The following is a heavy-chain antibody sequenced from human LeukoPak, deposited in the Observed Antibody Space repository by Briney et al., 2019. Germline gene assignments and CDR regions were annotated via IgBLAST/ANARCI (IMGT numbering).Heavy chain of an antibody. D-gene: IGHD3-10*01. CDR3: ARRSMVQHMDV. CDR1: GYTFTNHA. CDR2: IDTNTGNP. Sequence: ASVKVSCKASGYTFTNHAINWVRQAPGQGLEYMGCIDTNTGNPSCAQAFTGRIVFSLDTSVSTAYLEIRSLKAEDSAVYFCARRSMVQHMDVWGKGTTVIVSS. V-gene: IGHV7-4-1*02. J-gene: IGHJ6*03.